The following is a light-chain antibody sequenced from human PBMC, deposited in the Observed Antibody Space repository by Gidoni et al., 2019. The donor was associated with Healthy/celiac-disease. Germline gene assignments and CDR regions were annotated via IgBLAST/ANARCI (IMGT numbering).Light chain of an antibody. CDR1: QSVSSSY. V-gene: IGKV3-20*01. CDR3: QQYGSSPRT. J-gene: IGKJ4*01. Sequence: EMVLTQSPGTLSLSPGERATLSCRASQSVSSSYLAWYQQKPGQAPRLLLYGASSRATGLPDRFSGSGSGTDFTLTISRLEPEDFAVYYCQQYGSSPRTFGGGTKVEIK. CDR2: GAS.